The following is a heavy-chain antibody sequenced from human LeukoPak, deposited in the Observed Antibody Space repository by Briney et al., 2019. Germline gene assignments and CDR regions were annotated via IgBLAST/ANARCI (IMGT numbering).Heavy chain of an antibody. Sequence: GGSLRLFCAASGFTFSTYWMNWVRQAPGKGLERGGTLSSDGSDKYYVDSVKDRFTISRYNAKTSLYLQINSLRADDTALYFCARGIVVVVGASDHFDYWGQGTLITVSS. CDR2: LSSDGSDK. J-gene: IGHJ4*02. CDR1: GFTFSTYW. D-gene: IGHD2-15*01. V-gene: IGHV3-7*01. CDR3: ARGIVVVVGASDHFDY.